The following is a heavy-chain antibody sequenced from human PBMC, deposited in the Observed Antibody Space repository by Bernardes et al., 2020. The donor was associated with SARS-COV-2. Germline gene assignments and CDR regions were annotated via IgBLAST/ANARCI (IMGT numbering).Heavy chain of an antibody. CDR3: ARAGPPYGMDV. D-gene: IGHD3-10*01. CDR1: GFTFSNYG. Sequence: GGSLRLSCAASGFTFSNYGMHWVRQAPGKGLEWVSVISYDRSNKYYADSVKGRFTISRDNSKNTLYLQMNSLRAEDTAVYYCARAGPPYGMDVWGQGTTVTVSS. CDR2: ISYDRSNK. J-gene: IGHJ6*02. V-gene: IGHV3-30*03.